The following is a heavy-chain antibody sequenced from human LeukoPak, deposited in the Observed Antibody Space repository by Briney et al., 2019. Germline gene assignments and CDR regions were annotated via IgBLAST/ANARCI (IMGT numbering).Heavy chain of an antibody. CDR1: GYTFTSYD. J-gene: IGHJ6*02. CDR2: MNPNSGNT. CDR3: ARFSSSWYFMNYYGMDV. V-gene: IGHV1-8*01. Sequence: ASVKVSCKASGYTFTSYDINWVRQATGQGLEWMGWMNPNSGNTGYAQKFQGRVTMTRNTSTSTAYMELSSLRSEDTAVYYCARFSSSWYFMNYYGMDVWGQGTTVTVSS. D-gene: IGHD6-13*01.